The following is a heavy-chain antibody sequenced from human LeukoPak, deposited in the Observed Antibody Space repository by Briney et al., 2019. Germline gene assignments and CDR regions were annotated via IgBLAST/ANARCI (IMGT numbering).Heavy chain of an antibody. V-gene: IGHV4-59*11. Sequence: PSETLSLTCTVSGGSISSHYWSWIRQPPGKGQEWIGYISYIGSTNYNPSLKSRVTISVDTSKNQFSLKLSSVTAADAAVYFCARDPTTVTKGLDIWGQGTMVTVSS. CDR3: ARDPTTVTKGLDI. CDR1: GGSISSHY. D-gene: IGHD4-17*01. J-gene: IGHJ3*02. CDR2: ISYIGST.